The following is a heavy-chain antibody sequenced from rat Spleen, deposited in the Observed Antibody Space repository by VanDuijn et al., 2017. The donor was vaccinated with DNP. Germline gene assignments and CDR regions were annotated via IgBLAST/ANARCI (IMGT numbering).Heavy chain of an antibody. V-gene: IGHV5-25*01. CDR3: ARWGYTTNYYSKWYFDL. CDR1: GFTFSDYY. Sequence: EVQLVASGGGLVQPGRSLKLSCTASGFTFSDYYMAWVRQVPTKGLEWVTSISPSGGGTYYRDSVKGRFTISRDNAKSTLYLQMDSLRSEDTATYYCARWGYTTNYYSKWYFDLWGPGTMVTVSS. CDR2: ISPSGGGT. D-gene: IGHD1-6*01. J-gene: IGHJ1*01.